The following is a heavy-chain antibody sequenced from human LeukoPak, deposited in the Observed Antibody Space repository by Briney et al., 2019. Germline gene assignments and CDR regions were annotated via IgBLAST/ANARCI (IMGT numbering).Heavy chain of an antibody. D-gene: IGHD6-19*01. J-gene: IGHJ4*02. Sequence: ESGPTLVQPTQTLTLTCTLSGFSIATTGVGVGWVRQSPGKALEWLAVIYWDDDKRYSPSLRNRVTTAKDSSNDRVILIMTNMDPMDTATYYCAHRPPGKISGWDNCYFDTWSPGTLVTVSS. CDR1: GFSIATTGVG. V-gene: IGHV2-5*02. CDR2: IYWDDDK. CDR3: AHRPPGKISGWDNCYFDT.